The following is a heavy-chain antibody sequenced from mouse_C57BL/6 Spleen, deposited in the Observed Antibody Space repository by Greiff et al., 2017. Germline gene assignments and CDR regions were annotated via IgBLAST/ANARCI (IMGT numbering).Heavy chain of an antibody. V-gene: IGHV5S21*01. CDR2: ISSGGDYI. CDR1: GFTFSSYA. Sequence: EVKLEESGEGLVKPGGSLKLSCAASGFTFSSYAMSWVRQTPEKRLEWVAYISSGGDYIYYADTVKGRFTISRDNARNTLYLQMSSLKSEDTAMYYCTRGGDYYGSSYDYFDYWGQGTTLTVSS. CDR3: TRGGDYYGSSYDYFDY. D-gene: IGHD1-1*01. J-gene: IGHJ2*01.